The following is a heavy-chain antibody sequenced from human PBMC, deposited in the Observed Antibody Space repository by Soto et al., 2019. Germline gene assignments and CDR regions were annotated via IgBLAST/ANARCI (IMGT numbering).Heavy chain of an antibody. CDR1: GASVNTGDYY. D-gene: IGHD1-7*01. CDR3: VGTGTTDDF. CDR2: IFYSGVT. J-gene: IGHJ1*01. V-gene: IGHV4-30-4*01. Sequence: VQLQGSGPGLVKPSQTLSLTCTVSGASVNTGDYYWSYIRQSPGKGLEWLGYIFYSGVTYYNPSLKSRATLSLNTSRNQISLSLTSVADADTAVYFCVGTGTTDDFWGQGTLVTVSS.